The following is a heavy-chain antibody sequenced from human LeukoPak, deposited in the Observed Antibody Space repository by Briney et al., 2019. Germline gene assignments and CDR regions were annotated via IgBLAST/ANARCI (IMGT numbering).Heavy chain of an antibody. D-gene: IGHD3-9*01. V-gene: IGHV1-8*01. J-gene: IGHJ3*02. CDR1: GYTFTSYD. CDR2: MNPNSGNT. CDR3: ARGFDILTGFANDAFDI. Sequence: ASVKVSCKASGYTFTSYDINWVRQATGQGLEWMGWMNPNSGNTGYAQKFQGWVTMTRDTSISTAYMELSRLRSDDTAVYYCARGFDILTGFANDAFDIWGQGTMVTVSS.